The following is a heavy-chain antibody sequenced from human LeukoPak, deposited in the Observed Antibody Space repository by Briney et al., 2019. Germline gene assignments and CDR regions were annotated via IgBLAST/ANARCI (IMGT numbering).Heavy chain of an antibody. Sequence: GGALRLSCVASGFTFSDYYMTWIRRAPGEGLGWVSYISSSSGFTKYADSVRGRFTISRDNAKNSLYLQMNTLRVDDTAVYYCARGSPPGDWGQGTLVTVCS. D-gene: IGHD3-16*01. CDR1: GFTFSDYY. J-gene: IGHJ4*02. V-gene: IGHV3-11*05. CDR3: ARGSPPGD. CDR2: ISSSSGFT.